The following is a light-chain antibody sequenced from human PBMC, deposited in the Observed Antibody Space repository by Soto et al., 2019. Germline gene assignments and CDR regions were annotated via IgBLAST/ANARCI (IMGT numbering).Light chain of an antibody. CDR1: NSDVGSYNL. Sequence: QSALTQAASVSGSPGQSITISCTGTNSDVGSYNLVSWYQQHPGKAPKLMIYEGSKRPSGVSNRFSGSKSGNTASLTISGLQAEDEADYYCCSYATGNTYVFGTGTKLTVL. J-gene: IGLJ1*01. CDR2: EGS. CDR3: CSYATGNTYV. V-gene: IGLV2-23*01.